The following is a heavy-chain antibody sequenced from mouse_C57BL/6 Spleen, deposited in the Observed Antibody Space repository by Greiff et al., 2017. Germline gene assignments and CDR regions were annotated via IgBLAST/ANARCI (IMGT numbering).Heavy chain of an antibody. D-gene: IGHD1-1*01. Sequence: QVQLQQSDAELVKPGASVKISCKVSGYTFTDHTIHWMKQRPEQGLEWIGYIYPRDGSTKYNEKFKGKATLTADKSSSTAYMQLNSLTSEDSAVYLCARGHYYGSSGNYFDDWGQGTTLTVSS. J-gene: IGHJ2*01. CDR2: IYPRDGST. CDR3: ARGHYYGSSGNYFDD. CDR1: GYTFTDHT. V-gene: IGHV1-78*01.